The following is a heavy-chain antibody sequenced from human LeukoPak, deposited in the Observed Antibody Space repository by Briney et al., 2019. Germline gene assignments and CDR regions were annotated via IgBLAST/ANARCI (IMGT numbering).Heavy chain of an antibody. Sequence: GASVKVSCKASGYTFTSYGINWVRQAPGQGLEWMGWISAYNGNTNYAQKLQGRVTMTTDTSTSTAYMELRSLRSDDTAVYYCARDGGWFGEYATKIDPWGQGTLVTVSS. J-gene: IGHJ5*02. CDR3: ARDGGWFGEYATKIDP. CDR2: ISAYNGNT. D-gene: IGHD3-10*01. CDR1: GYTFTSYG. V-gene: IGHV1-18*01.